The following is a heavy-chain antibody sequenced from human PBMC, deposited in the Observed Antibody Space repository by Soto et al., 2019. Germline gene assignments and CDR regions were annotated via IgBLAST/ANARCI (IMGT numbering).Heavy chain of an antibody. J-gene: IGHJ2*01. Sequence: QVQLVESGGGVVQPGRSLRLSCAASGFTLSSYGMHWVRQAPGKGLEWVAVIWYDGSNKYYADSVKGRFTISRDNSKNTLYLQMNSLRAEDTAVYYCARAGTPYDFWSGYPAKTGYFDLWGRGTLVTVSS. CDR1: GFTLSSYG. CDR3: ARAGTPYDFWSGYPAKTGYFDL. D-gene: IGHD3-3*01. CDR2: IWYDGSNK. V-gene: IGHV3-33*01.